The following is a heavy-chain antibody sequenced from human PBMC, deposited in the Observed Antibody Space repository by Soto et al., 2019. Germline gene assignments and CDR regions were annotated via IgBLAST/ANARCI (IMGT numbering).Heavy chain of an antibody. Sequence: SLRLSCAASGFTFSSYWMSWVRQAPGKGLEWVANIKQDGSEKYYVDSVKGRFTISRDNAKNSLYLQMNSLRAEDTAVYYCAREGRGSSWSAFDIWGQGTMVTVSS. CDR1: GFTFSSYW. CDR3: AREGRGSSWSAFDI. J-gene: IGHJ3*02. V-gene: IGHV3-7*03. CDR2: IKQDGSEK. D-gene: IGHD6-13*01.